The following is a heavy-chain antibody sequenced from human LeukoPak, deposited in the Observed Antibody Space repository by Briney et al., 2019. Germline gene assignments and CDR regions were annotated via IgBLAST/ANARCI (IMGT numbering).Heavy chain of an antibody. D-gene: IGHD3-22*01. CDR2: INHSRST. V-gene: IGHV4-34*01. J-gene: IGHJ3*02. CDR3: ARAGSGYYFSFRAFDI. CDR1: GGSFSGYY. Sequence: SETLSPTCAVYGGSFSGYYWSWIRQPPGKGLEWIGEINHSRSTNYNPSLKSRVTISVDTSKNQFSLKLSSVTAADTAVYYCARAGSGYYFSFRAFDIWGQGTMVTVSS.